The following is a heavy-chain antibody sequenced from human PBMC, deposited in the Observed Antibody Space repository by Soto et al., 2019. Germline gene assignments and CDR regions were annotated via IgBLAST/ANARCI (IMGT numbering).Heavy chain of an antibody. CDR3: ARARQYYDCELDP. D-gene: IGHD3-9*01. J-gene: IGHJ5*02. Sequence: SETLSLTCAVSGGSIGSYYWSWIRQPPGKGLEWIGYIYYSGSTNYNPSLKSRVTISVDTSKNQFSLKLSSVTAADTAVYYCARARQYYDCELDPWGQGTLVTVSS. CDR1: GGSIGSYY. CDR2: IYYSGST. V-gene: IGHV4-59*08.